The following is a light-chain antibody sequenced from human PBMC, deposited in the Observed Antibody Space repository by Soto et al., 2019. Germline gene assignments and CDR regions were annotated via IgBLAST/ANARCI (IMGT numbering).Light chain of an antibody. CDR2: GAS. J-gene: IGKJ1*01. Sequence: EIVMTQSPATLSVSPGETATLSCRASQSVSSNLAWYQQKPGQAPRLLIYGASTRATDIPARFSCSGSGTEFTLTISSLQSEDFEVYYCQQYNNFWTFGQGTKVEIK. V-gene: IGKV3-15*01. CDR1: QSVSSN. CDR3: QQYNNFWT.